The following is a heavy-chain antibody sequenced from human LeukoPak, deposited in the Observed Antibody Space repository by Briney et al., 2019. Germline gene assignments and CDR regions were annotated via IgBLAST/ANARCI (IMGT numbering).Heavy chain of an antibody. D-gene: IGHD3-10*01. V-gene: IGHV4-59*01. CDR3: ASRTTVRGVNAFDI. CDR2: IYYSGST. Sequence: GSLRLSCVVSGFTFNRCWMNWVRQAPGKGLEWIGYIYYSGSTNYNPSLKSRVTISVDTSKNQFSLKLSSVTAADTAVYYCASRTTVRGVNAFDIWGQGTMVTVSS. J-gene: IGHJ3*02. CDR1: GFTFNRCW.